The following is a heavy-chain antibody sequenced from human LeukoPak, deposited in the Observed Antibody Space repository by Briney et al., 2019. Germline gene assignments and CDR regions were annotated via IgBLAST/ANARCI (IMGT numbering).Heavy chain of an antibody. Sequence: GGSLRLSCAASGFIFNNYAMSWVRQAPGEGLEWVSAINGGGDDTRYADSVRGRFTISRDNSKNTVSLQMNSLRVEDTALYFCAKSDCGSYGCKLLNYWGQGTLVTVSS. D-gene: IGHD3-3*01. CDR1: GFIFNNYA. CDR3: AKSDCGSYGCKLLNY. J-gene: IGHJ4*02. V-gene: IGHV3-23*01. CDR2: INGGGDDT.